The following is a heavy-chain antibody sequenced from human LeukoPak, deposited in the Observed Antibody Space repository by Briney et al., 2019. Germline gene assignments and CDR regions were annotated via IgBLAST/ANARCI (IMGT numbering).Heavy chain of an antibody. CDR3: VRVRVATIGILDY. CDR1: GYTFTSYA. D-gene: IGHD5-12*01. Sequence: ASAKVSCKASGYTFTSYAMHWVRQAPGQRLEWMGWINAGNGNTKYSQKFQGRVTITRDTSASTAYMELSSLRSEDTAVYYCVRVRVATIGILDYWGQGTLVTVSS. V-gene: IGHV1-3*01. J-gene: IGHJ4*02. CDR2: INAGNGNT.